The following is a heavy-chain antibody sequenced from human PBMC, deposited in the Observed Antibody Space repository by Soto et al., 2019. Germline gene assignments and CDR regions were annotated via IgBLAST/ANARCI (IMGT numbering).Heavy chain of an antibody. V-gene: IGHV3-30-3*01. CDR3: ARGSQLDY. J-gene: IGHJ4*02. CDR2: ISYDGSNK. CDR1: GFTFSSYA. D-gene: IGHD1-1*01. Sequence: LRLSCAASGFTFSSYAMHWVRQAPGKGLEWVAVISYDGSNKYYADSVKGRFTISRDNSKNTLHLQMNSLRAEDTAVYYCARGSQLDYWGQGTLVTVSS.